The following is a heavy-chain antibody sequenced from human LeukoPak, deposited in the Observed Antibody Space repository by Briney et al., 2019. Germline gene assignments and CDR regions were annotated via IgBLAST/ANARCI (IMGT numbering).Heavy chain of an antibody. CDR1: GYSISSGYY. V-gene: IGHV4-38-2*02. CDR3: ARGGIVVVTAIRENWFDP. Sequence: SETLSLTCTVSGYSISSGYYWGWIRQPPGKGLEWIGEINHSGSTNYNPSLKSRVTISVDTSKNQFSLKLSSVTAADTAVYYCARGGIVVVTAIRENWFDPWGQGTLVTVSS. J-gene: IGHJ5*02. D-gene: IGHD2-21*02. CDR2: INHSGST.